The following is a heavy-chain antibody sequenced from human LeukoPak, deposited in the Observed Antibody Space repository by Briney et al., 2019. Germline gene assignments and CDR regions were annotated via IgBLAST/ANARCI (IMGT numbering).Heavy chain of an antibody. CDR2: ITASGGDT. CDR3: AKYYIKACFDY. CDR1: GFTFSSYA. Sequence: GGSLRLSCAASGFTFSSYAMGWVRQAPGRGLEWVSPITASGGDTYYADSVKGRFAISRDNSRTTLYLQMNSLRGEDTAVYYCAKYYIKACFDYWGQGALVTVSS. J-gene: IGHJ4*02. V-gene: IGHV3-23*01. D-gene: IGHD3-10*01.